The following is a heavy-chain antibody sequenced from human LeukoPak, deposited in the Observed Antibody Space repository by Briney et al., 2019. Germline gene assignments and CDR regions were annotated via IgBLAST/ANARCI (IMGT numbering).Heavy chain of an antibody. D-gene: IGHD3-9*01. V-gene: IGHV5-51*01. CDR1: GYSFTSYW. CDR3: ARRYYDILTGPGAFDI. J-gene: IGHJ3*02. CDR2: IYPGDSDT. Sequence: GESLKISCKGSGYSFTSYWIGWVRQMPGKGLEWMGIIYPGDSDTRYSPSFQGQVTISADKSISTAYLQWSSLKASDTAMYYCARRYYDILTGPGAFDIRGQGTMVTVSS.